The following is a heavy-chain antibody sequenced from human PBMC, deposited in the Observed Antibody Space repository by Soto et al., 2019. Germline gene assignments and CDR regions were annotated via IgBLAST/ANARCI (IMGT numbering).Heavy chain of an antibody. D-gene: IGHD3-3*01. CDR1: GGSVSSGSYY. J-gene: IGHJ5*02. Sequence: QVQLQESGPGLVKPSETLSLTCTVSGGSVSSGSYYWSWIRQPPGKGLEWIGYIYYSGSTNYNPSLKSRVTRSVDTSKNQFPLKLSSVTAADTAVYYCARGPQDYDFWSGYYTSWFDPWGQGTLVTVSS. CDR3: ARGPQDYDFWSGYYTSWFDP. CDR2: IYYSGST. V-gene: IGHV4-61*01.